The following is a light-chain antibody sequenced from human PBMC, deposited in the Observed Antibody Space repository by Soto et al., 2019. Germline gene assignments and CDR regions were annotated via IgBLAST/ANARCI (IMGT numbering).Light chain of an antibody. Sequence: QSVLTQPPSVSGAPGQRVIISCTGSSSNTGAGHDVHWYQQVPGTAPKLIIFGNSNRPSGVPDRFSGSKSGTSASLAIIGLQAEDEAKYYCQSYDKRLRGMVFGGGTKLTVL. V-gene: IGLV1-40*01. CDR3: QSYDKRLRGMV. CDR1: SSNTGAGHD. J-gene: IGLJ3*02. CDR2: GNS.